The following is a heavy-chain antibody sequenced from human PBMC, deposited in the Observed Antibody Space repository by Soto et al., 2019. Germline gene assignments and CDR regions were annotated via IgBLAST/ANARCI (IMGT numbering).Heavy chain of an antibody. V-gene: IGHV3-30-3*01. CDR3: AREVSGAFDI. J-gene: IGHJ3*02. CDR1: GFTFSSYA. Sequence: QVQVVESGGGVVQPGRSLRLSCAASGFTFSSYAMQWVRQAPGKGLEWVAVISYDGSNKYYADSVKGRFTISRDNSKNTLYLQMNSLRAEDTAVYYCAREVSGAFDIWGQGTMVTVSS. D-gene: IGHD2-8*01. CDR2: ISYDGSNK.